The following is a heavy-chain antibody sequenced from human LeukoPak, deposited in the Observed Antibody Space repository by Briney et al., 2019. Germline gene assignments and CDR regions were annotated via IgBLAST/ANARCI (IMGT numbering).Heavy chain of an antibody. Sequence: GGSLRLSCAASGFTFSSYSMNWVRQAPGKGLEWVSYISSSSSTIYYADSVKGRFTISRDNAKNSLYLQMNSLRAEDTAVYYCARRGIVFGNDDAFDIWGQGTMVTVSS. CDR1: GFTFSSYS. J-gene: IGHJ3*02. CDR3: ARRGIVFGNDDAFDI. D-gene: IGHD3-10*02. CDR2: ISSSSSTI. V-gene: IGHV3-48*01.